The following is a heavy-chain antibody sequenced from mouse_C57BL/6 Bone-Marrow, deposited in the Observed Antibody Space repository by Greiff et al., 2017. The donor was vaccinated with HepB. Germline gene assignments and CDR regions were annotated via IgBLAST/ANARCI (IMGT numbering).Heavy chain of an antibody. CDR1: GFNIKDDY. J-gene: IGHJ4*01. D-gene: IGHD1-1*01. V-gene: IGHV14-4*01. CDR3: TTVYYGSQYYYAMDY. CDR2: IDPENGDT. Sequence: VQLKQSGAELVRPGASVKLSCTASGFNIKDDYMHWVKQRPEQGLEWIGWIDPENGDTEYASKFQGKATITADTSSNTAYLQLSSLTSEDTAVYYCTTVYYGSQYYYAMDYWGQGTSVTVSS.